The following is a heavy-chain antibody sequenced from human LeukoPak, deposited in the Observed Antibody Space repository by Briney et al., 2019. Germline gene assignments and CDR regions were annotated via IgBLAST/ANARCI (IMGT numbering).Heavy chain of an antibody. J-gene: IGHJ6*02. CDR3: AKDYYYGSGSYYGMDV. V-gene: IGHV3-9*01. CDR1: GFTFDDYA. CDR2: ISWNSGSI. D-gene: IGHD3-10*01. Sequence: PGTSLRLSCAASGFTFDDYAMHWVRQAPGKGLEWVSGISWNSGSIGYADSVKGRFTISRDNAKNSLYLQMNSLRAEDTALYYCAKDYYYGSGSYYGMDVWGQGTTATVSS.